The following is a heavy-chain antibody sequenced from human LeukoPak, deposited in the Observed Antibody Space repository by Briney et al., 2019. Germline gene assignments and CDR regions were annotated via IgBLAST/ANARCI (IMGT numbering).Heavy chain of an antibody. D-gene: IGHD2-2*01. V-gene: IGHV4-4*07. CDR2: IYTSGST. CDR3: ARISDCSSSSCPYYYYMDV. Sequence: SETLSLTCTVSGGSIRSYYRSWIRQPAGKGLEWIGRIYTSGSTNYNPSLESRVTMSVDTSKNQFSLKLGSVTAADTAVYYCARISDCSSSSCPYYYYMDVWGKGTTVTVSS. J-gene: IGHJ6*03. CDR1: GGSIRSYY.